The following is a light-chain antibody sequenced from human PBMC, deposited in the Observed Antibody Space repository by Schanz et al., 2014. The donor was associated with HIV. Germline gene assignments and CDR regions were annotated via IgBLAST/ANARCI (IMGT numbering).Light chain of an antibody. CDR1: SSDVGSYNL. CDR2: DVD. V-gene: IGLV2-14*02. Sequence: QSALAQPASVSGSPGQSITISCTGTSSDVGSYNLVSWYQQQPGKAPKVIIYDVDNRPSGVSNRFSGSKSGNTASLTISGLQAEDEADYYCSSYTSSSTVVFGGGTKLTVL. CDR3: SSYTSSSTVV. J-gene: IGLJ2*01.